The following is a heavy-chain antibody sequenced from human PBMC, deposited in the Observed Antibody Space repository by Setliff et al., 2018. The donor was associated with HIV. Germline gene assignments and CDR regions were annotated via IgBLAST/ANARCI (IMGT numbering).Heavy chain of an antibody. D-gene: IGHD1-26*01. CDR2: IIPILNVA. CDR1: GGPFTTYD. Sequence: GASVKVSCKPSGGPFTTYDYSWVRQAPGQGLEWMGGIIPILNVAKYPQKFHGRVTITADKSTSTVYMELSSLRSEDTAMYYCARVLKGYSRSYEAFDIWGQGTKVTVSS. CDR3: ARVLKGYSRSYEAFDI. J-gene: IGHJ3*02. V-gene: IGHV1-69*10.